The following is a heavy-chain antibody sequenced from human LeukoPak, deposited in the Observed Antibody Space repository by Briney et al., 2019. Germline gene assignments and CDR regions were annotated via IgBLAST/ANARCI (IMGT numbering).Heavy chain of an antibody. CDR2: INNDGSST. CDR1: GFTFSSYW. J-gene: IGHJ4*02. CDR3: ARRVFGGIDY. D-gene: IGHD3-3*01. V-gene: IGHV3-74*01. Sequence: GGSLRLSCAASGFTFSSYWMHWVRQTPGEGLVWVAHINNDGSSTGYADSLKGQFTISRDNAEDTLCLLMNSLRVEDTAVYYCARRVFGGIDYWGQGTLVTVSS.